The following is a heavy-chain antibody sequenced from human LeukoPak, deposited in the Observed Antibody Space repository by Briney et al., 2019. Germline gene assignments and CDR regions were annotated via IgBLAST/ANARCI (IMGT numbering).Heavy chain of an antibody. J-gene: IGHJ4*02. V-gene: IGHV3-30*18. CDR3: AKRTRYCGGDCRSPFDY. D-gene: IGHD2-21*02. Sequence: PGGSLRLSCAASGFTFSTSGMHWVRQAPGKGLEWVALISYDGSNKYYADSVKGRFTISRDNSKNTLYLQMNSLRAEDTAVYYCAKRTRYCGGDCRSPFDYWGQGTLVTVSS. CDR1: GFTFSTSG. CDR2: ISYDGSNK.